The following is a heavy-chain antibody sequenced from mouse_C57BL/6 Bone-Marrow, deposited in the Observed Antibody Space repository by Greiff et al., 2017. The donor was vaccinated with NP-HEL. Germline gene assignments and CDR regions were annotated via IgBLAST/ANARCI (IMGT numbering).Heavy chain of an antibody. V-gene: IGHV1-81*01. CDR2: IYPRSGNT. D-gene: IGHD1-1*01. J-gene: IGHJ1*03. CDR3: ARWGYYYGSGYFDV. CDR1: GYTFTSYG. Sequence: VKLQESGAELARPGASVKLSCKASGYTFTSYGISWVKQRTGQGLEWIGEIYPRSGNTYYNEKFKGKATLTADKSSSTAYMELRSLTSEDSAVYFCARWGYYYGSGYFDVWGTGTTVTVSS.